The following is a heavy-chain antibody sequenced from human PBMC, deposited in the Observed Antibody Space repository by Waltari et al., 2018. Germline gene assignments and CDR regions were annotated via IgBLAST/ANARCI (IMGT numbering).Heavy chain of an antibody. CDR2: INSDGSST. CDR3: AGGSKFYYMDL. J-gene: IGHJ6*03. V-gene: IGHV3-74*03. CDR1: GLTLSRYW. Sequence: EVELVESGGGLVQPGGSLRLSCAASGLTLSRYWMYWVRQVPGKGLVWVSHINSDGSSTTYADYVKGRFTISRDNAKNTLFLQMNSLRVEDTAIYYCAGGSKFYYMDLWGKGTTATISS.